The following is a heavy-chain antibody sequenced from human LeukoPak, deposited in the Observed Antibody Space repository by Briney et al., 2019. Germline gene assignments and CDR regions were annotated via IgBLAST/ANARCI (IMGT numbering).Heavy chain of an antibody. Sequence: PSETLSLTCTVSGGSISSYYWSWIRQPPGKGLEWIGYIYYSGSTDYNPSLKSRVTISVDTSKNQFSLKLSSVTAADTAVYYCARVRSWENYFDYWGQGTLVTVSS. CDR2: IYYSGST. V-gene: IGHV4-59*01. D-gene: IGHD6-13*01. J-gene: IGHJ4*02. CDR3: ARVRSWENYFDY. CDR1: GGSISSYY.